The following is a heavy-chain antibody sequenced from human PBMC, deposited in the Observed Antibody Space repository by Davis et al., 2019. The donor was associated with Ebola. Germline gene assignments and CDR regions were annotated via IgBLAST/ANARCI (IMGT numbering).Heavy chain of an antibody. J-gene: IGHJ6*02. CDR3: TRVGDSSGYYYGLDYYYYGMDV. Sequence: GESLKTPCTAPGFTFGYYAMSWVRQAPGKGLEWVGFIRSKAYGGTTEYAASVKGRFTISRDDSKSIAYLQMNSLKTEDTAVYYCTRVGDSSGYYYGLDYYYYGMDVWGQGTTVTVSS. V-gene: IGHV3-49*04. CDR2: IRSKAYGGTT. D-gene: IGHD3-22*01. CDR1: GFTFGYYA.